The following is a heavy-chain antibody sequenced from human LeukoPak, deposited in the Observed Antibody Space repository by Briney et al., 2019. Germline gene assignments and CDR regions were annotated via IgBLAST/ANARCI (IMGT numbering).Heavy chain of an antibody. Sequence: GGSLRLSCAASGFTFSDYYMSWIRQAPGKGLEWVSYISSSGSTIYYADSVKGRFTISRDNAKNSLYLQMNSLRAEDTAVYYCARETNYYGSGSYYGGSYPLEYWGQGTLVTVSS. J-gene: IGHJ4*02. D-gene: IGHD3-10*01. CDR3: ARETNYYGSGSYYGGSYPLEY. V-gene: IGHV3-11*04. CDR1: GFTFSDYY. CDR2: ISSSGSTI.